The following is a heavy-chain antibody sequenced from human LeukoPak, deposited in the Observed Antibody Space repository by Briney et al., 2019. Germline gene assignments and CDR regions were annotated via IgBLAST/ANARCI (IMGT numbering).Heavy chain of an antibody. CDR3: AKEYSSSSWYYFDY. J-gene: IGHJ4*02. CDR1: GFTFSSYS. D-gene: IGHD6-6*01. CDR2: ISGSGGST. Sequence: GGSLRLSCAASGFTFSSYSMNWVRQAPGKGLDWVSAISGSGGSTFYADSVKGRFTISRDNSKNTLYLQVNSLRAEDTAVYYCAKEYSSSSWYYFDYWGQGTLVTVSS. V-gene: IGHV3-23*01.